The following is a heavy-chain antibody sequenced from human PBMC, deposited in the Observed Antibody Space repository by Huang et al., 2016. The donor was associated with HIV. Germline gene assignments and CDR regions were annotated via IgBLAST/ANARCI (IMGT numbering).Heavy chain of an antibody. D-gene: IGHD3-22*01. V-gene: IGHV1-3*01. CDR1: GYSFTTYA. J-gene: IGHJ4*02. Sequence: QVQLVQSGAEVKKPGASVKVSCKASGYSFTTYAMDWVRQAPGQRLEWMGWINAANGNTEYTQKFQGRVTITRDTAASTADMELSSLRSEDTAVYDCVRVAYYDSSDYYYFYYFDCWGQGTLVTVSS. CDR2: INAANGNT. CDR3: VRVAYYDSSDYYYFYYFDC.